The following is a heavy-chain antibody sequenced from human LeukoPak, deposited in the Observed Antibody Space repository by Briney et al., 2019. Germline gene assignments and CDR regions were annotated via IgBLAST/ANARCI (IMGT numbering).Heavy chain of an antibody. V-gene: IGHV3-23*01. Sequence: GGSLRLSCAASGFTFSTNAMSWVRQAPGKGLEWVSTISGSGGSTYYADSVEGRFTISRDSSKNTLYLQMNSLRAEDTAGYYCAKGRNDYGDAALNYWGQGTLVTVSS. J-gene: IGHJ4*02. CDR3: AKGRNDYGDAALNY. D-gene: IGHD4-17*01. CDR1: GFTFSTNA. CDR2: ISGSGGST.